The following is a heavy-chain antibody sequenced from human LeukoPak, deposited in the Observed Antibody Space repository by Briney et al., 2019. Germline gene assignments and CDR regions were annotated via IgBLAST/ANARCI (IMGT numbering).Heavy chain of an antibody. CDR1: GFTFSSYW. J-gene: IGHJ3*02. D-gene: IGHD6-19*01. CDR2: ISSSSSYI. Sequence: GGSLRLSCAASGFTFSSYWMHWVRLARGKGLEWVSCISSSSSYIYYADSVKGRFTISRDNAKNSLYLQMNSLRAEDTAVYYCARSIAVAGTYAFDIWGHGTVVTVSS. CDR3: ARSIAVAGTYAFDI. V-gene: IGHV3-21*01.